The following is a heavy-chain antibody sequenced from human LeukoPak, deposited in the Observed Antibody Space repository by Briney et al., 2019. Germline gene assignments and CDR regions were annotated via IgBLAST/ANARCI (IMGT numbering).Heavy chain of an antibody. CDR1: GFSFSKHG. CDR2: ISSSGTYI. Sequence: GGSLRLSCEGSGFSFSKHGLNWVRQAPGKGLEWVSSISSSGTYIYYADSLKGRFTISRDNAKNSLYLQMNSLRAEDTAVYYCARERYDFYDYWGQGTLVTVSS. V-gene: IGHV3-21*01. D-gene: IGHD3-3*01. CDR3: ARERYDFYDY. J-gene: IGHJ4*02.